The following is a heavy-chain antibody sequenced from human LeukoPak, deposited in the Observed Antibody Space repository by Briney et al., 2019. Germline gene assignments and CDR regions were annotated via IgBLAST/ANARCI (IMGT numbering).Heavy chain of an antibody. V-gene: IGHV4-4*09. CDR1: GGSFSSYH. CDR2: IYASGST. CDR3: AELGVTLAAYMDV. Sequence: SETLSLTCAVSGGSFSSYHWSWIRQPPGKGLEWIGHIYASGSTNYNPSLKSRVTISVDTSTNKFSLKLSSVTAAGTAVYYWAELGVTLAAYMDVGGKGTTVTVSS. J-gene: IGHJ6*03. D-gene: IGHD3-22*01.